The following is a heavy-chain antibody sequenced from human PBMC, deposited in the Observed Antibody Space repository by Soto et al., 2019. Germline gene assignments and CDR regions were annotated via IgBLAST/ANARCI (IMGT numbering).Heavy chain of an antibody. V-gene: IGHV1-69*12. CDR1: GGTFSSYA. Sequence: QVQLVQSGAEVKKPGSSVKVSCKASGGTFSSYAIIWVRQAPGQGLEWMGGIIPIFGTANYAQKFQGRVTITADDSTSTAYMELSSLRSEDTAVYYCARDQDSGYVINLLYFYNMDVWGQGTTVTVSS. J-gene: IGHJ6*02. D-gene: IGHD5-12*01. CDR3: ARDQDSGYVINLLYFYNMDV. CDR2: IIPIFGTA.